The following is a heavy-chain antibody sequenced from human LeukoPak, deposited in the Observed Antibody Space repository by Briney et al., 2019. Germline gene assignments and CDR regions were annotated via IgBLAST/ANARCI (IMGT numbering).Heavy chain of an antibody. V-gene: IGHV4-34*01. CDR2: INHSGST. CDR3: ARHEDIVVVVAAPIPRGAFDI. J-gene: IGHJ3*02. Sequence: KPSETLSLTCAVYGGSFSGYYWSWIRQPPGKGLEWIGEINHSGSTNYNPSLKSRVTISVDTSKNQFSLKLSSVTAADTAVYYCARHEDIVVVVAAPIPRGAFDIWGQGTMVTVSS. CDR1: GGSFSGYY. D-gene: IGHD2-15*01.